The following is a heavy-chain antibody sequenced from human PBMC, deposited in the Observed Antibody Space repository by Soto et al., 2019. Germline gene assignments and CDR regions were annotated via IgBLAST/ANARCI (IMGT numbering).Heavy chain of an antibody. CDR2: IYSGGST. V-gene: IGHV3-53*01. CDR1: GFTVSSNY. Sequence: PGGSLRLSCAASGFTVSSNYMSWVRQAPGKGLEWVSVIYSGGSTYYADSVKGRFTISRDNSKNTLYLQMNSLRAEDTAVYYWARSASDYYYGMDVWGQGTTVTVSS. CDR3: ARSASDYYYGMDV. J-gene: IGHJ6*02.